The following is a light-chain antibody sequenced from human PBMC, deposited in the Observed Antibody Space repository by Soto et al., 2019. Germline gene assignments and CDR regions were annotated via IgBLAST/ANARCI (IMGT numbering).Light chain of an antibody. CDR2: LGS. CDR1: QSLLHSNGYNY. J-gene: IGKJ4*01. V-gene: IGKV2-28*01. Sequence: DIVMTQSPLTLPVTPGEPASISCRSSQSLLHSNGYNYLDWYLQKPGQSPQLLVFLGSTRASGVPERFSGSGSGTEFTLKISRVEAEDVGVYYCMQALRTRGTPTFGGGTKVEIK. CDR3: MQALRTRGTPT.